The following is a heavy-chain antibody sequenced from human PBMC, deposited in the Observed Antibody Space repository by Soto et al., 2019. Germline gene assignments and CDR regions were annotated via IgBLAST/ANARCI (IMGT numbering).Heavy chain of an antibody. CDR2: LFSSGRS. D-gene: IGHD3-16*01. Sequence: SETLSLTCSVSGGSISNYFGTWVRQPPGKGVEWIAYLFSSGRSSYNSSLRSRVTISVDTSKNHFSLNLSSVTAADTAVYYCVRSGHTFGGVIWDQGIPVTVSS. CDR3: VRSGHTFGGVI. J-gene: IGHJ4*02. V-gene: IGHV4-59*08. CDR1: GGSISNYF.